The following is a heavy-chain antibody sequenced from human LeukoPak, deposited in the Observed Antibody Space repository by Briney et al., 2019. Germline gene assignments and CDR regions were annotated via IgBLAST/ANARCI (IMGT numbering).Heavy chain of an antibody. J-gene: IGHJ4*02. Sequence: ASVKVSRKASGYTFTGYYMHWVRQAPGQGLEWMGWINPNSGGTNYAQKFQGRVTMTRDTSISTAYMELSRLRSDDTAVYYCARVALRYSSGWYYFDYWGQGTLVTVSS. V-gene: IGHV1-2*02. CDR2: INPNSGGT. CDR1: GYTFTGYY. CDR3: ARVALRYSSGWYYFDY. D-gene: IGHD6-19*01.